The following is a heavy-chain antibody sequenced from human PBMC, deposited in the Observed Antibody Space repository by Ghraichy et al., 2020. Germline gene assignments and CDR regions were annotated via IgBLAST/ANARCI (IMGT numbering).Heavy chain of an antibody. Sequence: SESLSLTCAVYGGSFSGYYWSWIRQPPGKGLEWIGEINHSGSTNYNPSLKSRVTISVDTSKNQFSLKLSPVTAADTAVYYCAREVGGGKLYYYYGMDVWGQGSTV. V-gene: IGHV4-34*01. D-gene: IGHD3-16*01. CDR1: GGSFSGYY. J-gene: IGHJ6*02. CDR3: AREVGGGKLYYYYGMDV. CDR2: INHSGST.